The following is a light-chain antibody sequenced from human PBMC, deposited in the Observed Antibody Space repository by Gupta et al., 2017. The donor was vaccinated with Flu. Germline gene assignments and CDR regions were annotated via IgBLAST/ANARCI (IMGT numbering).Light chain of an antibody. CDR3: QQANSFPIT. V-gene: IGKV1-12*01. Sequence: SPSSVSASVGDRVTITCRASQGVSSYLAWYQQKPGEAPNLLIYTTSTLQTGVPSRFSGSGSGTYFTLTISSLQPEDSAIYYCQQANSFPITFGQGTRLEIK. J-gene: IGKJ5*01. CDR2: TTS. CDR1: QGVSSY.